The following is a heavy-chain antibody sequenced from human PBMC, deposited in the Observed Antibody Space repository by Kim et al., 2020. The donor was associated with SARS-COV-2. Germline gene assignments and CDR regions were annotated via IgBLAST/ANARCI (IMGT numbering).Heavy chain of an antibody. CDR2: IYYSGST. D-gene: IGHD6-19*01. CDR1: GGSISSYY. J-gene: IGHJ3*02. Sequence: SETLSLTCTVSGGSISSYYWSWIRQPPGKGLEWIGFIYYSGSTTYNPSLKSRVTISVDTSKNQFTLQLSSVTAADTAVYYCAREERYSSGWYAAFDIWGQGTMVTVSS. V-gene: IGHV4-59*01. CDR3: AREERYSSGWYAAFDI.